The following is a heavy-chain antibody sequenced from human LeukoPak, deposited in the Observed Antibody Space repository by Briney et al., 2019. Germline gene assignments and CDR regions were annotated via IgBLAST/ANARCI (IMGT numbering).Heavy chain of an antibody. V-gene: IGHV4-39*02. Sequence: SETLSLTCTVSSGSIKFSSYYWSWVRQPPGKGLEWIGSIYYTGSTYYNPSLKSRVTISVDTSKNQFSLNLTSVTASDTAVYYCAGERGPYYHYFDYWGQGTLVTVSS. CDR2: IYYTGST. CDR1: SGSIKFSSYY. J-gene: IGHJ4*02. CDR3: AGERGPYYHYFDY. D-gene: IGHD1-26*01.